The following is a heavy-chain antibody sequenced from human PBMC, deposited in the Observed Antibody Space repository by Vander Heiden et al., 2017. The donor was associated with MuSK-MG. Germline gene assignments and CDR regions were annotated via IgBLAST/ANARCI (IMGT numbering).Heavy chain of an antibody. CDR1: GFTFSSYE. D-gene: IGHD5-12*01. V-gene: IGHV3-48*03. J-gene: IGHJ4*02. CDR3: ARDLPTRY. CDR2: ISSSGSTI. Sequence: EVQLVESGGGLVQPGGALRLACAASGFTFSSYEMTWVRPAPGKGLEWVSYISSSGSTIYYADSVKGRFTISRDNAKNSLYLKMKSLRAEDTAVDYCARDLPTRYWGQGTLVTVSS.